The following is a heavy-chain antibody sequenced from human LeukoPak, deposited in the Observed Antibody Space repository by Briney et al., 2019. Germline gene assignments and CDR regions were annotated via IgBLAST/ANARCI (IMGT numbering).Heavy chain of an antibody. D-gene: IGHD3-22*01. J-gene: IGHJ3*02. CDR2: NCCSGGSI. V-gene: IGHV3-23*01. CDR3: ARRRVRYYDSSGYYAFDI. Sequence: PGGPLRLSCAACGFTFSSYGMSWVRRAPGEALEWVSANCCSGGSIHHAHCVKGRFNIYRDYYKNTLSPQVNSQRADDGPVYYCARRRVRYYDSSGYYAFDIWGQGTMVTVSS. CDR1: GFTFSSYG.